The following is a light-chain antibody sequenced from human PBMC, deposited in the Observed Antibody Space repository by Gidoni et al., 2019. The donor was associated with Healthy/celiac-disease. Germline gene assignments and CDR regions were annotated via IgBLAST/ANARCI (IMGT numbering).Light chain of an antibody. V-gene: IGLV1-47*01. J-gene: IGLJ2*01. CDR2: RNN. CDR3: AAWDDSLSGQV. CDR1: SSNIGSNY. Sequence: QSVLTPPPPASGTPGQRVTISFSGSSSNIGSNYVYWYQQLPGTAPKLLIYRNNQRPSGVPDRFSGSKSGTSASLAISGLRSEDEADYYCAAWDDSLSGQVFGGGTKLTVL.